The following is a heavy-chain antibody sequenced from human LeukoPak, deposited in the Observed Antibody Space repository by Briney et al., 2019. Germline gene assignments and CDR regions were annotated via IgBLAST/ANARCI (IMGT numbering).Heavy chain of an antibody. J-gene: IGHJ4*02. CDR2: LHPNSGGT. Sequence: ASVKVSCKASGYTFTDYYIHWVRQAPGQGLEWMGWLHPNSGGTNFAQKFQGRVTMTRDTSISTAYMEVSSLRSDDTAVYYCARDSPLAWVWGQGTLVTVSS. D-gene: IGHD2-21*01. CDR3: ARDSPLAWV. CDR1: GYTFTDYY. V-gene: IGHV1-2*02.